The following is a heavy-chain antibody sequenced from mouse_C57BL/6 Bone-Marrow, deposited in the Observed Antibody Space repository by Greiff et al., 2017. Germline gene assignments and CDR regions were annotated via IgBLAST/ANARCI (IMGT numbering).Heavy chain of an antibody. D-gene: IGHD2-5*01. V-gene: IGHV10-3*01. CDR3: VRASNLIYWYCDV. CDR2: IRSKSSNYAT. CDR1: GFTFNTYA. J-gene: IGHJ1*03. Sequence: EVMLVESGGGLVQPKGSLKLSCAASGFTFNTYAMHWVRQAPGKGLEWVDRIRSKSSNYATYYAGSVQDRFTISRDDSQSMLYLQMNNLTTEHTAMYYCVRASNLIYWYCDVWGTGTTVTDSS.